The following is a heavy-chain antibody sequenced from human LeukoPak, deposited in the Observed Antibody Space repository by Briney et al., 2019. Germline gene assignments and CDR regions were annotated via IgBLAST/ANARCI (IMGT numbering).Heavy chain of an antibody. J-gene: IGHJ4*02. CDR3: ARERSGRYFDY. CDR2: IKQDGSQK. D-gene: IGHD6-25*01. Sequence: GSMRLSCAASGFTFSGFYMRWVRQAEGGGREWVGNIKQDGSQKYYVVSVKGRFTISRDNAKTSLYLQMNSLRVEDTAVYYCARERSGRYFDYWGQGILVTVSS. CDR1: GFTFSGFY. V-gene: IGHV3-7*01.